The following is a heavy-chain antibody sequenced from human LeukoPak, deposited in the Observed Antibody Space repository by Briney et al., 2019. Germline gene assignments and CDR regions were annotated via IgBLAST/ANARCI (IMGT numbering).Heavy chain of an antibody. CDR3: ARLWFGELARVADY. CDR1: GGSISISSYY. D-gene: IGHD3-10*01. CDR2: IYYSGST. Sequence: PSETLSLTCTVSGGSISISSYYWGWIRQPPGKGLEWIGSIYYSGSTYYNPSLKSRVTISVDTSKNQFSLKLSSVTAADTAVYYCARLWFGELARVADYWGQGTLVTVSS. J-gene: IGHJ4*02. V-gene: IGHV4-39*01.